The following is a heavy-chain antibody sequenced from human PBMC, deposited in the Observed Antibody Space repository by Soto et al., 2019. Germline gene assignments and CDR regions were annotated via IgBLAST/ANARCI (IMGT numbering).Heavy chain of an antibody. CDR2: IIPIFGTA. CDR1: GSTFSSYA. V-gene: IGHV1-69*01. D-gene: IGHD2-8*02. J-gene: IGHJ6*02. CDR3: AIERLVVRARYYYYGIDV. Sequence: QVQLVQSGAEVKKPGSSVKVSCKASGSTFSSYAISWVRQAPGQGLEWMGGIIPIFGTANYAQKFQGRVTITADESTSTAYMELSSLRSEDTAVYYCAIERLVVRARYYYYGIDVWGQGTTVTVSS.